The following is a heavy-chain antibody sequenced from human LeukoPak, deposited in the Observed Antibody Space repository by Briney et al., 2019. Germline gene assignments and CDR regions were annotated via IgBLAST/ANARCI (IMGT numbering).Heavy chain of an antibody. Sequence: GGSLRLSCAASGFTFSNYDMHWVRQATGKGLEWVSAIGTAGDPNYPGSVKGRFTISRENAKNSLYLQMNSLRAGDTAVYYCARDLHYYDSSGYYYYYGMDVWGQGTTVTVSS. CDR2: IGTAGDP. V-gene: IGHV3-13*05. D-gene: IGHD3-22*01. CDR1: GFTFSNYD. CDR3: ARDLHYYDSSGYYYYYGMDV. J-gene: IGHJ6*02.